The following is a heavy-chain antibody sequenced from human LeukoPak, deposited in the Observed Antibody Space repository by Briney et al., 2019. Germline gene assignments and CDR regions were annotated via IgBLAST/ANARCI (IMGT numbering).Heavy chain of an antibody. CDR2: IRYDGISK. CDR3: ATLPTVVGRKYFDY. V-gene: IGHV3-30*02. D-gene: IGHD2-21*01. CDR1: GFTFSSYG. Sequence: GGSLRLSCAASGFTFSSYGMHWVRQAPGKGLEWVAFIRYDGISKSYLDSVKGRFTISRDNSKQTLYLQMNNLRAQDSAVYYCATLPTVVGRKYFDYWGQGTLVTVSS. J-gene: IGHJ4*02.